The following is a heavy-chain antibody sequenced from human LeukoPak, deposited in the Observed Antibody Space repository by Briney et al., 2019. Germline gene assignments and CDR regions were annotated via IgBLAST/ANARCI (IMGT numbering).Heavy chain of an antibody. CDR2: INPNSGGT. Sequence: ASVKVSCKASGYTFTGYYMHWVRQAPGQGLEWMGWINPNSGGTNYAQKFQGRVTMTRDTSISTAYMELSRLRSDDTAVYYCATLGYSGCDEGLRFDYWGQGTLVTVSS. CDR1: GYTFTGYY. D-gene: IGHD5-12*01. J-gene: IGHJ4*02. V-gene: IGHV1-2*02. CDR3: ATLGYSGCDEGLRFDY.